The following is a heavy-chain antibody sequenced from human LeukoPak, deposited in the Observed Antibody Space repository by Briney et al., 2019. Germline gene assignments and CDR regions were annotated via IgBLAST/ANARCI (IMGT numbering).Heavy chain of an antibody. J-gene: IGHJ4*02. Sequence: SQTLSLTCTVSGGSISSGSYYWSWIRQPAGKGLEWIGRIYTSGSTNYNPSLKSRVTISVDTPKNQFSLKLSSVTAADTAVYYCARFPVSRGYCSSTSCSEDYWGQGTLVTVSS. V-gene: IGHV4-61*02. CDR3: ARFPVSRGYCSSTSCSEDY. D-gene: IGHD2-2*01. CDR2: IYTSGST. CDR1: GGSISSGSYY.